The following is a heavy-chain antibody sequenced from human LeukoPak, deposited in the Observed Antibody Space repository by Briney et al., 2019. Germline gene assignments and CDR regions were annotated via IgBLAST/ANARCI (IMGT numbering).Heavy chain of an antibody. Sequence: GGSLRLSCAVSGFTFRSYAMTWVRQAPGKGLEWVSAISGSGGSTYYADSVKGRFTISRDNSKNTLYLQMNSLRAEDTAVYYCASTFMSGDGYTVGYIDYSGQGTLVTVSS. CDR1: GFTFRSYA. J-gene: IGHJ4*02. CDR2: ISGSGGST. CDR3: ASTFMSGDGYTVGYIDY. D-gene: IGHD5-24*01. V-gene: IGHV3-23*01.